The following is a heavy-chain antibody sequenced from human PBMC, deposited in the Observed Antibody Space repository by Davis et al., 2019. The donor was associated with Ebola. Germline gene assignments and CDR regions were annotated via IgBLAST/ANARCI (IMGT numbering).Heavy chain of an antibody. V-gene: IGHV5-51*01. CDR3: ARLGQYCSSTSCYPSGFDY. J-gene: IGHJ5*01. D-gene: IGHD2-2*01. Sequence: PGGSLRLSCKGSGYSFTSYWIGWVRQTPGKGLEWMGIIYPGDSDTRYSPSFQGQVTISADKSSSTAYLQWSSLKASDTAMYYCARLGQYCSSTSCYPSGFDYWGQGTLVSVSS. CDR1: GYSFTSYW. CDR2: IYPGDSDT.